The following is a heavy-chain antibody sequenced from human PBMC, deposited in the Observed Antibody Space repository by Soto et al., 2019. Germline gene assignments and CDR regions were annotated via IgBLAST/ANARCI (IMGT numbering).Heavy chain of an antibody. V-gene: IGHV1-18*01. J-gene: IGHJ4*02. Sequence: QVQLVQSGAEVKKPGASVKVSCKASGYTFASYAISWMRQAPGQVLEWMGWISAYNGNTNYAQKLQGRVTMTTDTSTSTAYMEMRSLTDDATAVYYCAREAPPPDYWCQGTLVTVSS. CDR2: ISAYNGNT. CDR1: GYTFASYA. CDR3: AREAPPPDY.